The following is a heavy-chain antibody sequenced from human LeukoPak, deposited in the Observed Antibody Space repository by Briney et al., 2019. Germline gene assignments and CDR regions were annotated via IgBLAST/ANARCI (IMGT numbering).Heavy chain of an antibody. V-gene: IGHV1-3*01. J-gene: IGHJ4*02. D-gene: IGHD4-17*01. Sequence: ASVKVSCKASGYTFTSYAMHWVRQAPGQRLEWMGWINAGNGNTKYSQKFQGRVTITRDTSTSTAYMELSSLRSEDTAVYYCARDLGVYGDYMYYFDYWGQGTLVTVSS. CDR2: INAGNGNT. CDR3: ARDLGVYGDYMYYFDY. CDR1: GYTFTSYA.